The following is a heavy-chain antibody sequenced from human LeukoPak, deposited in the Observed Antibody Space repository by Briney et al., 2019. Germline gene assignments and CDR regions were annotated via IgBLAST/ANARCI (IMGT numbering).Heavy chain of an antibody. Sequence: ASVKVSCKASRYTFTDYYMHWVRQAPGQGLEWMGWINPNSGGTHYVQKFQGWVTMTRDTSISTAYMELSRLTSDDTAVYYCARGGPYYDSSRANDLNYWGQGTLVTVSS. V-gene: IGHV1-2*04. J-gene: IGHJ4*02. D-gene: IGHD3-22*01. CDR3: ARGGPYYDSSRANDLNY. CDR1: RYTFTDYY. CDR2: INPNSGGT.